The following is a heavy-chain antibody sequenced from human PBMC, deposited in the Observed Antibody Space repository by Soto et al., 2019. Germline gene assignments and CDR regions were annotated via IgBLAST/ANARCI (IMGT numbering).Heavy chain of an antibody. Sequence: SETLSLTCAVSGGSISSGGYSWSWIRQPPGKGLEWIGYIYHSGSTYYNPSLKSRVTISVYRSKNQFSLKLSSVTAAYTAVYYCARLHSPPTQRSFDP. D-gene: IGHD2-15*01. V-gene: IGHV4-30-2*01. CDR3: ARLHSPPTQRSFDP. CDR1: GGSISSGGYS. J-gene: IGHJ5*02. CDR2: IYHSGST.